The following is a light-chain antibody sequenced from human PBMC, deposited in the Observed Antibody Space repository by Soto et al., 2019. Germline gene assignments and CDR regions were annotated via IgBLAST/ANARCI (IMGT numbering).Light chain of an antibody. CDR1: ESLSSSY. Sequence: EIVLTQSPGTLSLSPGERASFSCRASESLSSSYLAWYQQKPRQAPRLLIYGSSSRATGVPDRFSASASGTDFTLTISRLEPEDFAVYYCQQFASSRWTFGQGTKVEIK. V-gene: IGKV3-20*01. J-gene: IGKJ1*01. CDR3: QQFASSRWT. CDR2: GSS.